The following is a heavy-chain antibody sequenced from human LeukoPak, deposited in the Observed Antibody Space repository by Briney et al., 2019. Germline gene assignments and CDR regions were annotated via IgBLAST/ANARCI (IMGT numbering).Heavy chain of an antibody. CDR2: MYYSGSATT. J-gene: IGHJ4*02. D-gene: IGHD2-15*01. CDR1: GGSISSNTYY. Sequence: SETLSLTCSVSGGSISSNTYYWGWIRQPPGKGLEWSASMYYSGSATTYYNPSLKSRAIISVDTSKNQFSLRLSSVTAADTAVYYCARERREQLLPPYTRLVNYLDYWGQGTLVTVSS. CDR3: ARERREQLLPPYTRLVNYLDY. V-gene: IGHV4-39*07.